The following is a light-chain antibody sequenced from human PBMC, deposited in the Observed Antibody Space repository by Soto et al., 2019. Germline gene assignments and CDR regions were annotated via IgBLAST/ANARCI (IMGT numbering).Light chain of an antibody. J-gene: IGLJ3*02. CDR2: YDD. CDR1: TSNIGDNX. Sequence: QSVLTQPPSVSEAPRQRVTIXXSGSTSNIGDNXVNWYQQYPGKPPKLLIYYDDLLSSGVSDRFSGSKSGTSAALAISGLRSEDEADYYCAAWDDSLNGWVFGGGTKLTVL. CDR3: AAWDDSLNGWV. V-gene: IGLV1-36*01.